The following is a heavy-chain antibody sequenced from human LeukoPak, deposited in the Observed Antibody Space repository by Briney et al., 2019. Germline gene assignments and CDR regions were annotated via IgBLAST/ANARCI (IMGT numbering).Heavy chain of an antibody. CDR2: IKQDGSEK. Sequence: GGSLRLSCAASGFTFTSYWMSWVRQAPGKGLGWVANIKQDGSEKYYVDSVKGRFTISRDNAKNSLYLQMNSLRAEDTAVYYCATQSYGLFDYWGQGTLVTVSS. V-gene: IGHV3-7*01. CDR3: ATQSYGLFDY. J-gene: IGHJ4*02. D-gene: IGHD3-10*01. CDR1: GFTFTSYW.